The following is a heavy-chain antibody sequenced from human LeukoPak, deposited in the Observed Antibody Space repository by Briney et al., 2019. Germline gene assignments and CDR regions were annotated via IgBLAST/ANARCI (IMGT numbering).Heavy chain of an antibody. CDR3: AVVGATSYYYYYMDV. V-gene: IGHV4-39*07. CDR1: GGSISSSSYY. J-gene: IGHJ6*03. CDR2: IYYSGST. D-gene: IGHD1-26*01. Sequence: SETLSLTCTVSGGSISSSSYYWGWIRQPPGKGLEWIGSIYYSGSTYYNPSLKSRVTISVDTSKNQFSLKLSSVTAADTAVYYCAVVGATSYYYYYMDVWGKGTTVTVSS.